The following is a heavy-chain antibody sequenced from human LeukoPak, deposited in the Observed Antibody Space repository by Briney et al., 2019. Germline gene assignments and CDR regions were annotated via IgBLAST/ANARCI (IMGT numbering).Heavy chain of an antibody. V-gene: IGHV4-39*07. CDR2: IYYSGST. CDR1: GGSISSSSYY. J-gene: IGHJ5*02. CDR3: ARGVTRVRFLEWSSPVNWFDP. D-gene: IGHD3-3*01. Sequence: SETLSLTCTVSGGSISSSSYYWGWIRQPPGKGLEWIGSIYYSGSTYYNPSLKSRVTISVDTSKNQFSLKLSSVTAADTAVYYCARGVTRVRFLEWSSPVNWFDPWGQGTLVTVSS.